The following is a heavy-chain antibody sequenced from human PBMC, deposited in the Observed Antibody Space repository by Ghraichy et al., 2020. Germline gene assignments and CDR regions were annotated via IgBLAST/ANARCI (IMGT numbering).Heavy chain of an antibody. CDR2: FDPEDGET. J-gene: IGHJ4*02. V-gene: IGHV1-24*01. Sequence: ASVKVSCKVSGYTLSELSMHWVRQAPGKGLEWMGGFDPEDGETVYAQNFQGRVTVTEDTSTDTTYMELSSLRSQDTAVYYCATGPLPYTSLDYWGQGTLVTVSS. D-gene: IGHD2-2*01. CDR3: ATGPLPYTSLDY. CDR1: GYTLSELS.